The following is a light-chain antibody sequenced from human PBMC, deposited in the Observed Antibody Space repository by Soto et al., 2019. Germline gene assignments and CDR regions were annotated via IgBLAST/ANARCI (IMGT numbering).Light chain of an antibody. CDR1: QTISTY. V-gene: IGKV1-39*01. CDR3: QQSVSTPWT. Sequence: DIQMTQSPSSLSASVGDRVTITCRASQTISTYLNWYQQKVGKAPKLLIYAASSLQGGVPSRFSGSGSGTDFTLTISSLQPEDFASYYCQQSVSTPWTFGQGTNVDVK. CDR2: AAS. J-gene: IGKJ1*01.